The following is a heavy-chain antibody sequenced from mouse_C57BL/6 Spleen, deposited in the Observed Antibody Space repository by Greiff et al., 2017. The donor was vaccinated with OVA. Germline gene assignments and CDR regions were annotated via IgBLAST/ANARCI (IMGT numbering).Heavy chain of an antibody. CDR3: TRDYGSSWFAY. CDR2: IDPETGGT. CDR1: GFTFTDYE. D-gene: IGHD1-1*01. Sequence: VQLQQSGAELVRPGASVTLSCKASGFTFTDYEMHWVKQTPVHGLEWIGAIDPETGGTAYNQKFKGKVILTADKSSSTAYMELRSLTSEDSAVYYCTRDYGSSWFAYWGKGTLVTVSA. J-gene: IGHJ3*01. V-gene: IGHV1-15*01.